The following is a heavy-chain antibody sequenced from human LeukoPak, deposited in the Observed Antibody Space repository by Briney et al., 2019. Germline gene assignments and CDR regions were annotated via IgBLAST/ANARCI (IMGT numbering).Heavy chain of an antibody. CDR1: GFTFSGYW. CDR3: ARLQGGSGWYYFDY. D-gene: IGHD6-19*01. Sequence: GGSLRLSCAASGFTFSGYWMHWVRQAPGKGLEWVSSISTSSSYIYYADSLKGRFTISRDNAKYSLYLQMNSLRAEDTAVYYCARLQGGSGWYYFDYWGQGSLVTVSS. J-gene: IGHJ4*02. V-gene: IGHV3-21*01. CDR2: ISTSSSYI.